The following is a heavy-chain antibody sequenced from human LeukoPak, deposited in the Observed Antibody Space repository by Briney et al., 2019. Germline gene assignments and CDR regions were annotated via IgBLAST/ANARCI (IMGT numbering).Heavy chain of an antibody. D-gene: IGHD2-15*01. CDR3: ARDHPGYCSGGSCSSNWFDP. Sequence: GASVKVSCKASGYTFTGYYMHWVRQAPGQGLEWMGWINPNSGGTNYAQKFQGRVTMTRDTSISTAYMELSRLRSDDTAVHYCARDHPGYCSGGSCSSNWFDPWGQGTLVTVSS. CDR1: GYTFTGYY. J-gene: IGHJ5*02. CDR2: INPNSGGT. V-gene: IGHV1-2*02.